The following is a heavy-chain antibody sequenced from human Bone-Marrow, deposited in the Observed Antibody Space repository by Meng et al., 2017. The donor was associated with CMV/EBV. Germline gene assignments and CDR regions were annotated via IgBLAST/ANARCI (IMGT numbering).Heavy chain of an antibody. CDR2: ISGSAYTR. CDR3: AEGGGFDF. V-gene: IGHV3-48*03. CDR1: GFKFNVYE. D-gene: IGHD3-16*01. Sequence: GESLKISCAASGFKFNVYEMNWVRQAPGKGLEWVAYISGSAYTRLYSDSVKGRFTISRDNAKNLVHLQMNSLRAEDTATYYWAEGGGFDFWGQGAMVTVSS. J-gene: IGHJ4*02.